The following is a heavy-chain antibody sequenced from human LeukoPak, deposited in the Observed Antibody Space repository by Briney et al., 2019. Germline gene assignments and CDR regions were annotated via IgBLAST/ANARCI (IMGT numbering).Heavy chain of an antibody. V-gene: IGHV3-74*03. D-gene: IGHD1-1*01. CDR2: INERGTDS. J-gene: IGHJ4*02. CDR1: GFTFSGHW. CDR3: VRDETLWTPDW. Sequence: PGGSLRLSCTASGFTFSGHWIHWVRQPPGMGLVWVSRINERGTDSMYAESVKGRFTTSRDNAKNTVYLQMNSLRAEDTAVYYCVRDETLWTPDWWGQGTLVSVSS.